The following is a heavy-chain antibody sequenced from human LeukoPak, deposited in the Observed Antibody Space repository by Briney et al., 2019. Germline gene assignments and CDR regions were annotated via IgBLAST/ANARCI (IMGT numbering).Heavy chain of an antibody. Sequence: GASVKVSCKASGYTFTSYGISWVRQAPGQGLEWMGWISAYNGNTNYAQKLQGRVTMTTDTSTSTAYMELSSLRSEDTAVYYCARTKPSPLYDFWSGYYDDYWGQGTLVTVSS. J-gene: IGHJ4*02. CDR2: ISAYNGNT. CDR3: ARTKPSPLYDFWSGYYDDY. D-gene: IGHD3-3*01. V-gene: IGHV1-18*01. CDR1: GYTFTSYG.